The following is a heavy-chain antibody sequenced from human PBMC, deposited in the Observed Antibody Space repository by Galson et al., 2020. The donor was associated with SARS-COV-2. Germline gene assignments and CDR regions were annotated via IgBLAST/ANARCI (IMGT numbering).Heavy chain of an antibody. CDR3: AKGNGHALVDY. V-gene: IGHV3-30*02. J-gene: IGHJ4*02. CDR2: IRADGSNQ. D-gene: IGHD2-8*01. CDR1: GFTLSTYG. Sequence: AGSLRLSCATSGFTLSTYGLHWVRHPPPQGLEWVAFIRADGSNQYYADSVTGRFPISRDNSMNTLRLEMNSLRTDATAIYYCAKGNGHALVDYWGRGTLVTVSA.